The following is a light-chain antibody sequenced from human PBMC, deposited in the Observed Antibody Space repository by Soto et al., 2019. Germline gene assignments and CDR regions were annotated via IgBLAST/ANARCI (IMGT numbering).Light chain of an antibody. CDR1: ASNFGAGYD. CDR2: EIK. CDR3: QSYDNSLRGWV. V-gene: IGLV1-40*01. Sequence: QSVLTQPPSVSGAPGQRVTISCTGSASNFGAGYDVHWYQQIPGTAPKLLIFEIKSRPSGVPDRFSASKSGTSASLAITGLQTEDEAHYYCQSYDNSLRGWVFGGGTQLTVL. J-gene: IGLJ3*02.